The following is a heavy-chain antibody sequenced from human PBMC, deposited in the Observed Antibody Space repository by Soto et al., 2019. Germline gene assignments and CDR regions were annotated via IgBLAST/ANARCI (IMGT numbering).Heavy chain of an antibody. CDR2: ISVSGGRT. J-gene: IGHJ4*02. Sequence: EVQLLESGGGLVQPGGSLRLSCAASGFTFSSYAMSWVRQAPGKGLAWVSAISVSGGRTYYADSVKGRFTISRDKSKNTLYLQMNSLRAEDTAVYYCARRGSVRYYDYWGQGTLVTVSS. CDR3: ARRGSVRYYDY. V-gene: IGHV3-23*01. CDR1: GFTFSSYA. D-gene: IGHD1-26*01.